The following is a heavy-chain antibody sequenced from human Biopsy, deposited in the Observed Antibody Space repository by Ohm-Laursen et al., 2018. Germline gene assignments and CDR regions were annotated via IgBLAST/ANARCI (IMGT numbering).Heavy chain of an antibody. CDR3: ARGEVTFGELIVSLDS. CDR1: GYNFISYS. J-gene: IGHJ4*02. Sequence: ASVKVSCKASGYNFISYSINWVRQAPGQGLEWMGWIRPLNGDTKYGQKFQDRVTMTTDTSTSTVYMELTSLRSDDTAVYYCARGEVTFGELIVSLDSWGQGTLVTVTS. CDR2: IRPLNGDT. V-gene: IGHV1-18*01. D-gene: IGHD3-16*02.